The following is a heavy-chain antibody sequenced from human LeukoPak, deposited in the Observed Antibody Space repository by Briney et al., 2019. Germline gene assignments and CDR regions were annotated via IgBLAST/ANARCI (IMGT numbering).Heavy chain of an antibody. CDR1: GFTFSSYA. D-gene: IGHD3-10*01. V-gene: IGHV3-23*01. CDR2: ISGSGGST. J-gene: IGHJ6*02. Sequence: GGSLRLSCAASGFTFSSYAMGWVRQAPGKGLEWVSAISGSGGSTYYADSVKGRFTISRDNSKNTLYLQMNSLRAEDTAVYYCAEDRGSGSSYGLIYYYYGMDVWGQGTTVTVSS. CDR3: AEDRGSGSSYGLIYYYYGMDV.